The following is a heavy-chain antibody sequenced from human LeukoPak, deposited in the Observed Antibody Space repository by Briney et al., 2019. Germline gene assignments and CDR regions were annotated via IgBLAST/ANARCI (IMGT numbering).Heavy chain of an antibody. Sequence: SETLSLTRTVSVDSISNYYWSWIRQPPGKGLVWSGYFSYSGSTDYNPSLKSRVTISGDTSKNQFSLKLTSLTAADAALYYCARSYTYWRFDPWGQGTLVIVSS. CDR3: ARSYTYWRFDP. CDR2: FSYSGST. D-gene: IGHD2-15*01. J-gene: IGHJ5*02. CDR1: VDSISNYY. V-gene: IGHV4-59*01.